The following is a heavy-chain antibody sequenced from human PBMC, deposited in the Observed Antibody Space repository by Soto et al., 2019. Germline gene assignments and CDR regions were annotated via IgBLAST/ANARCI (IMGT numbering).Heavy chain of an antibody. J-gene: IGHJ5*02. CDR2: IYYSGRT. CDR1: GGSISSSSYY. V-gene: IGHV4-39*01. D-gene: IGHD6-6*01. Sequence: PSETLSLTCTVSGGSISSSSYYWGWIRQPPGKGLEWIGGIYYSGRTYYNPSLKSRVTISVDTSKNQFSLKLSSVTAADTAVYYCASLAFSSIASELPYNWFDPWGRGTLVTVSS. CDR3: ASLAFSSIASELPYNWFDP.